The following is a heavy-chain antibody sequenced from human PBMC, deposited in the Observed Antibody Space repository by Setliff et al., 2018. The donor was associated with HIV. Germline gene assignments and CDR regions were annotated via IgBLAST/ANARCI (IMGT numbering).Heavy chain of an antibody. CDR3: TTGGYGIRYSEGDGDFQH. D-gene: IGHD3-16*01. CDR1: GFAFGPAW. J-gene: IGHJ1*01. V-gene: IGHV3-15*01. CDR2: IRSMSEGGPT. Sequence: GGSLRLSCAGSGFAFGPAWMTWVRQAPGKGLEWIGRIRSMSEGGPTDYAAPVKGRFTISRDDSKNTLYLQMDSLKTEDTAVYYCTTGGYGIRYSEGDGDFQHWGQGTLVTVSS.